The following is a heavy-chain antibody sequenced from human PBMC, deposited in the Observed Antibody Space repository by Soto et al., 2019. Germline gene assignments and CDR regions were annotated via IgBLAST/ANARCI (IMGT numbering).Heavy chain of an antibody. CDR2: IIPIFGTA. CDR1: GGTFSSYA. CDR3: ATGGIAARAYYYGMDV. J-gene: IGHJ6*02. D-gene: IGHD6-6*01. V-gene: IGHV1-69*06. Sequence: GASVKVSCKASGGTFSSYAISWVRQAPGQGLEWMGGIIPIFGTANYAQKFQGRVTITADKSTSTAYMELSSLRSEDTAVYYCATGGIAARAYYYGMDVWGQGTTVTVSS.